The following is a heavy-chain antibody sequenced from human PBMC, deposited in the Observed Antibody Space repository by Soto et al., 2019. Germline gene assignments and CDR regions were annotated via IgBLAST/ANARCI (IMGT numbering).Heavy chain of an antibody. CDR1: GDSVSSNSAA. V-gene: IGHV6-1*01. J-gene: IGHJ6*02. CDR2: TYYRSKWYN. Sequence: QTLSLTCAISGDSVSSNSAAWNWIRQSPSRGLEWLGRTYYRSKWYNDYAVSVKSRITINPDTSKNQFSLQLNSVTPEDTAVYYCARGEYSSGWTTYYYGMDVWGQGTTVTVSS. D-gene: IGHD6-19*01. CDR3: ARGEYSSGWTTYYYGMDV.